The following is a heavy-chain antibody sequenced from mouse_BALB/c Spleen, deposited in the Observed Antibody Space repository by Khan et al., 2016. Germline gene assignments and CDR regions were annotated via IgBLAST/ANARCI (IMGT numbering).Heavy chain of an antibody. J-gene: IGHJ4*01. V-gene: IGHV5-17*02. CDR1: GFTFSSFG. Sequence: EVELVESGGGLVQPGGSRKLSCAASGFTFSSFGMHWVRQAPEKGLEWVAYISSGSSTIYDADTVKGRFTISRDNHKNTLFLQMTSLRSEDSAMYYYAEKGARNSYAMDDWGQGTSVTVSS. CDR2: ISSGSSTI. CDR3: AEKGARNSYAMDD.